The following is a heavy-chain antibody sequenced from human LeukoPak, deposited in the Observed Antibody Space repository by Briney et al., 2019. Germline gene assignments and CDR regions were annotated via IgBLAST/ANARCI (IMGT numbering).Heavy chain of an antibody. CDR1: GGSISSSNW. V-gene: IGHV4-4*02. D-gene: IGHD3-10*01. CDR2: IYHSGST. CDR3: ARGLGSGTRAFDI. Sequence: SGTLSLTCAVSGGSISSSNWWSWVRQPPGKGLEWIGEIYHSGSTNYNPSLKSRFTISVDKSKNQFSLKLSSVTAADTAVYYCARGLGSGTRAFDIWGQGTMVTVSS. J-gene: IGHJ3*02.